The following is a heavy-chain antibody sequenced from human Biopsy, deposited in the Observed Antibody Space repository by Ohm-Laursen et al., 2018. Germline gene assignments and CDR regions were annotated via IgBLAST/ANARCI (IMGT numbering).Heavy chain of an antibody. V-gene: IGHV4-59*11. CDR3: ARGSNDSGGLYFPR. CDR1: GGSFTGHY. D-gene: IGHD4-23*01. CDR2: ISCTGYT. J-gene: IGHJ4*02. Sequence: TLSLTCAVSGGSFTGHYWTWIRQPPGKGLEWIGHISCTGYTSYNASLKSRVTISVDTSRNHFSLRLSSLTAADTAVYYCARGSNDSGGLYFPRWGQGTLLTVSS.